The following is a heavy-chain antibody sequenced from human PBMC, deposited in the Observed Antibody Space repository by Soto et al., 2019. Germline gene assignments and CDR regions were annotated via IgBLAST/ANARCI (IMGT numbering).Heavy chain of an antibody. CDR2: IGTAGDT. Sequence: EVQLVESGGGLVQPGGSLRLSCAASGFTFSSYDMHWVRQATGKGLEWVSAIGTAGDTYYPGSVKGRFTISRENAKNSLYLQMNSPRAGDTAVYYCARLGAAGAYYFDYWGQGTLVTVSS. CDR1: GFTFSSYD. J-gene: IGHJ4*02. CDR3: ARLGAAGAYYFDY. D-gene: IGHD6-13*01. V-gene: IGHV3-13*01.